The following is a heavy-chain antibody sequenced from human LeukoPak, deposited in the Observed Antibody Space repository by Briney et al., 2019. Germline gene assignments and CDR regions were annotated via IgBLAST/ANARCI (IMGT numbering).Heavy chain of an antibody. CDR2: ISGSGGST. V-gene: IGHV3-23*01. J-gene: IGHJ6*03. CDR1: GFTFSSYA. Sequence: GGSLRLSCAASGFTFSSYAMSWVRQAPGKGLEWVSAISGSGGSTYYADSVKGRFTISRDNSKNTLYLQMNSLRAEDTAVYYCVKSPLKLHHSVYNYYYMDVWGKGTTVTVSS. D-gene: IGHD2-15*01. CDR3: VKSPLKLHHSVYNYYYMDV.